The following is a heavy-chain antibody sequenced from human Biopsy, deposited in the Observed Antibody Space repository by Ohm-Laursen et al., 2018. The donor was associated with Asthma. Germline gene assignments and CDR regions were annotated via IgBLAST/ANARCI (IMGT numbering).Heavy chain of an antibody. CDR3: ARGDSSNWSHYHFDY. D-gene: IGHD3-22*01. V-gene: IGHV3-53*01. J-gene: IGHJ4*02. Sequence: GSLRLSCAASGFAVSRDHMFWVRQAPGKGLEWVSVIYSGGTSHTADSVRGRFTISRDYSKNTLYLQMHSPRAEDTAVYYCARGDSSNWSHYHFDYWGQGTLVTVSS. CDR2: IYSGGTS. CDR1: GFAVSRDH.